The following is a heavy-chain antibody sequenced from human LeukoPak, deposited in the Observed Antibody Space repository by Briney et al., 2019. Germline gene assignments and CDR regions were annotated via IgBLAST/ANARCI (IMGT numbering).Heavy chain of an antibody. Sequence: GGSLRLSCAASGFTFSSYAMNWDRQAPGKGLEWVSAISGDGASTYYANSVKGRFTISRDNSKNTLYLQLTSLRAEDTAVYYCAKIESGSNSGNWGPGTLVTVSS. D-gene: IGHD3-10*01. CDR2: ISGDGAST. CDR1: GFTFSSYA. J-gene: IGHJ4*02. V-gene: IGHV3-23*01. CDR3: AKIESGSNSGN.